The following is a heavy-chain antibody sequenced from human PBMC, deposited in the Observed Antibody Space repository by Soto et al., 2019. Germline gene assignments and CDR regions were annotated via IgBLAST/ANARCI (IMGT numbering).Heavy chain of an antibody. CDR2: IYYSGST. Sequence: SETQSLTCTVSGGSISSGDYYWSWISQPPGKGLEWIGYIYYSGSTYYNPSLKSRVTISVDTSKNQFSLKLSSVTAADTAVYYCARGAAAVTPVDYWGQGTLVTVSS. CDR3: ARGAAAVTPVDY. D-gene: IGHD6-13*01. CDR1: GGSISSGDYY. J-gene: IGHJ4*02. V-gene: IGHV4-30-4*01.